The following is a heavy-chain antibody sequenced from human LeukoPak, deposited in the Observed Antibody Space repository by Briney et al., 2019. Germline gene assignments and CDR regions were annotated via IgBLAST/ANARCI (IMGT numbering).Heavy chain of an antibody. CDR1: GFTFSGLW. J-gene: IGHJ4*02. CDR3: TRNGRSLDY. V-gene: IGHV3-7*01. Sequence: GGSLRLSCAASGFTFSGLWMSWVRQAPGKGLEWVANIKVDGSEKNYVDSVRGRFTISRDNAKNSLYLQMNSLRAEDTAVYYCTRNGRSLDYWGQGTLVTVSS. CDR2: IKVDGSEK. D-gene: IGHD2-15*01.